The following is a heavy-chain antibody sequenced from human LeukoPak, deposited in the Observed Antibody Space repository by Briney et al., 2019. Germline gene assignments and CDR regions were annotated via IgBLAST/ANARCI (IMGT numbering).Heavy chain of an antibody. D-gene: IGHD1/OR15-1a*01. CDR1: GGSISSGGYY. CDR2: IYYSGST. CDR3: ARGNWNTETDY. Sequence: PSETLSLTCTVSGGSISSGGYYWSWIRQHPGKGLEWIGYIYYSGSTYYNPSLKSRVTISVDTSKNQFSLKLSSVTAADTAVYYCARGNWNTETDYWGQGTLVTVLS. J-gene: IGHJ4*02. V-gene: IGHV4-31*03.